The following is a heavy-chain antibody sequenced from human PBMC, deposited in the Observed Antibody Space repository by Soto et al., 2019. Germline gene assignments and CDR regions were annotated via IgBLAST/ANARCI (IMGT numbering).Heavy chain of an antibody. J-gene: IGHJ6*02. Sequence: EVQLVESGGGLVQPGGSLRLSCAASGFTVSSNYMSWVRQAPGKGLEWVSVIYSGGSTYYADSVKGRFTISRHNSNNTLYLQMNSLRAEDTAVYYCARDKVWFGENYGMDVWGQGTTVTVSS. CDR1: GFTVSSNY. V-gene: IGHV3-53*04. CDR2: IYSGGST. CDR3: ARDKVWFGENYGMDV. D-gene: IGHD3-10*01.